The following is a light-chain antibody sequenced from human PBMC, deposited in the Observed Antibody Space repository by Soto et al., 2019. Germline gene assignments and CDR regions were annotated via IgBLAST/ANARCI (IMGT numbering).Light chain of an antibody. J-gene: IGKJ1*01. Sequence: EIVLTQSPGTLSLYPGERATLSCRASQSVSSNYLAWYQQKPGQAPRPLIYGASSRATGIPDRFSGSGAGTDFTLTISRLEPEDFAVYYCQQYGSSPWTFGQGTKVDIK. CDR1: QSVSSNY. CDR3: QQYGSSPWT. CDR2: GAS. V-gene: IGKV3-20*01.